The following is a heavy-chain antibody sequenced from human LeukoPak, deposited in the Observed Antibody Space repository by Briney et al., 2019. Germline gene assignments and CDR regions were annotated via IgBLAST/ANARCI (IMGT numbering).Heavy chain of an antibody. D-gene: IGHD3-22*01. CDR1: GYTFTGYY. CDR3: ARVPPTYYDSSGYYDY. J-gene: IGHJ4*02. CDR2: INPSGGST. V-gene: IGHV1-46*01. Sequence: GASVKVSCKASGYTFTGYYMHWVRQAPGQGLEWMGIINPSGGSTSYAQKFQGRVTMTRDTSTSTVYMELSSLRSEDTAVYYCARVPPTYYDSSGYYDYWGQGTLVTVSS.